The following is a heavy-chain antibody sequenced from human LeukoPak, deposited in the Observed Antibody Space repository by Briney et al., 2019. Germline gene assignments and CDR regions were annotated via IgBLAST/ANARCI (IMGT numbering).Heavy chain of an antibody. J-gene: IGHJ4*02. CDR2: INHSGST. CDR1: GGSFSAYS. Sequence: PSETLSLTCAVYGGSFSAYSWSWIRQPPGKGLEWIGEINHSGSTNYNPSLKSRLTISVDTSKNQFSLKLSSVTAADTAVYYCARVGPYKITMVRGIMGYFDSWGQGNLVTVSS. CDR3: ARVGPYKITMVRGIMGYFDS. D-gene: IGHD3-10*01. V-gene: IGHV4-34*01.